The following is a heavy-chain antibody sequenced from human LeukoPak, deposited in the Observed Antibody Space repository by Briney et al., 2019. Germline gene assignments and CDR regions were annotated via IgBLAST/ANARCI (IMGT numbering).Heavy chain of an antibody. CDR1: GYTFTSYG. CDR2: ISTYNGNT. V-gene: IGHV1-18*01. J-gene: IGHJ4*02. D-gene: IGHD5-18*01. Sequence: ASVKVSCKASGYTFTSYGISWVRHAPGQGLEWMGCISTYNGNTNYAQKLQGRVTMTTDTSTSTAYMELRSLRSDDTAVYYCARDQGDSYGYLPEMGFDYWGQGTLVTVSS. CDR3: ARDQGDSYGYLPEMGFDY.